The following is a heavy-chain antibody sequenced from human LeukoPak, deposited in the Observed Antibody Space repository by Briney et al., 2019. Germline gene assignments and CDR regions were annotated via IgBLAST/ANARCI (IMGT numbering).Heavy chain of an antibody. D-gene: IGHD2-2*01. V-gene: IGHV3-13*01. CDR2: FHTAGDT. CDR3: ARGSCSSSACYERLNGLDV. J-gene: IGHJ6*02. CDR1: GFTFSNYD. Sequence: PGGSLRLSCAASGFTFSNYDMHWVRQATGKGLEWVSAFHTAGDTHYSGSVKGRFATSRDNAKNSFYLQMNNLRAGDTAVYYCARGSCSSSACYERLNGLDVWGQGTPVTASS.